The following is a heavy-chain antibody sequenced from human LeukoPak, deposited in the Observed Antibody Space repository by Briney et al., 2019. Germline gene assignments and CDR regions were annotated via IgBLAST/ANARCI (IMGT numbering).Heavy chain of an antibody. J-gene: IGHJ5*02. Sequence: SETLSLTCTVSGGSINSYSWSWIRQPPGKGLEWIGYIYHSGSTYYNPSLKSRVTISVDRSKNQFSLKLSSVTAADTAVYYCARATTIFGVAINNWFDPWGQGTLVTVSS. D-gene: IGHD3-3*01. CDR1: GGSINSYS. CDR3: ARATTIFGVAINNWFDP. CDR2: IYHSGST. V-gene: IGHV4-30-2*01.